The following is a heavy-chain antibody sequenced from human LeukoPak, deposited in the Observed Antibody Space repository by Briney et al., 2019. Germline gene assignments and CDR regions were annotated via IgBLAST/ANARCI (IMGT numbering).Heavy chain of an antibody. Sequence: SETLSLTCAVYGGSFSGYYWSWIRQPPGKGLELIGETYHSGSTNYNSSLKSRVTISVDTSKNLFSLKLSSVTAADTAVYYCARLYSSSWSFDYWGQGTLVTVSS. CDR2: TYHSGST. CDR3: ARLYSSSWSFDY. V-gene: IGHV4-34*01. D-gene: IGHD6-13*01. CDR1: GGSFSGYY. J-gene: IGHJ4*02.